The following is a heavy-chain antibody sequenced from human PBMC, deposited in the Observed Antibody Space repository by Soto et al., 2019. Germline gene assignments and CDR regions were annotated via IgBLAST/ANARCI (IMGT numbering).Heavy chain of an antibody. CDR2: INAYNGNT. CDR1: GYTFTSYG. Sequence: QVQLVQSGAEVKKPGASVKVSCKASGYTFTSYGISWVRQAPGQGLEWMGWINAYNGNTNYAQNPQXXXTXXTDTSTSTAYMELRSLRSDDTAVYYCARDWFGVDYWGQGTLVIVSS. CDR3: ARDWFGVDY. V-gene: IGHV1-18*01. J-gene: IGHJ4*02. D-gene: IGHD3-16*01.